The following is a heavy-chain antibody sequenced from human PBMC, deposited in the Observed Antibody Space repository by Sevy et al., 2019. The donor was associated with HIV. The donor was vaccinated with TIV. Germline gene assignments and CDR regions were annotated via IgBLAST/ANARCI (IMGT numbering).Heavy chain of an antibody. V-gene: IGHV3-30*02. CDR3: AKDAPSRFDY. Sequence: GGSVRLSCAASGFTFRNYDMHWVRQAPGKGLEWISFIRYDGSHKSYAHSVKGRFTISRDNSKNNVDLHMNSLRPENTAVYFCAKDAPSRFDYWGQGALVTVSS. CDR1: GFTFRNYD. J-gene: IGHJ4*02. CDR2: IRYDGSHK.